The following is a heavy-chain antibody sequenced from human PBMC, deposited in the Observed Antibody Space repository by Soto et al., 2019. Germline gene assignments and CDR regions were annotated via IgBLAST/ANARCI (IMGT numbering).Heavy chain of an antibody. D-gene: IGHD3-22*01. Sequence: ASVKVSCKASGYTFTGYYMHWVRQAPGQGLEWMGWIDHNSGDTNYAQKFQGRVIMTRDTSISTAYMELSGLRSDDTAVYYCARGFYYDSGYWAAFDIWGQGTMVTVSS. V-gene: IGHV1-2*02. CDR1: GYTFTGYY. CDR3: ARGFYYDSGYWAAFDI. J-gene: IGHJ3*02. CDR2: IDHNSGDT.